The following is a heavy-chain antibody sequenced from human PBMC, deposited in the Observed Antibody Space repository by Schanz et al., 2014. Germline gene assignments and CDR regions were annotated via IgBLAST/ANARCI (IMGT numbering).Heavy chain of an antibody. CDR2: ISTSGTYM. CDR1: GLIFSNYV. D-gene: IGHD5-18*01. J-gene: IGHJ4*02. CDR3: VRVSFADPRLYRGMDRDIDY. Sequence: EVQLVESGGGLVKPGGSLRLSCAASGLIFSNYVMTWVRQAPGRGLEWVSSISTSGTYMYIADSLKGRLTISRDDAKKSMYLQMNNLRAEDTAVYYCVRVSFADPRLYRGMDRDIDYWGQGTLVTVSS. V-gene: IGHV3-21*01.